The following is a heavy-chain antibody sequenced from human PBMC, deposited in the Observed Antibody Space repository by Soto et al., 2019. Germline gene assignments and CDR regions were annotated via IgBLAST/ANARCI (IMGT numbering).Heavy chain of an antibody. V-gene: IGHV1-69*13. CDR3: ARAPHYYDSSGYSTPSYYFDY. D-gene: IGHD3-22*01. Sequence: SVKVSCKASGGTFSSYAISWVRQAPGQGLEWMGGIIPIFGTANYAQKCQGRVTITADESTSTAYIKLSSLRSEYTAVYYCARAPHYYDSSGYSTPSYYFDYWGQGTLVTVSS. CDR1: GGTFSSYA. J-gene: IGHJ4*02. CDR2: IIPIFGTA.